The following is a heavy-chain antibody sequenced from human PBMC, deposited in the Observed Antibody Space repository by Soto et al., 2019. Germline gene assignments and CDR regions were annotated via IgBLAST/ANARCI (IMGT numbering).Heavy chain of an antibody. D-gene: IGHD2-2*01. J-gene: IGHJ4*02. CDR1: GGSISSYY. Sequence: SETLSLTCTVSGGSISSYYWSWIRQPPGKGLERIGYIYYSGSTNYNPSLKSRVTISVDTSKNQFSLKLSSVTAADTAVYYCARVRVLVPAATYYFDYWGQGTLVTVSS. V-gene: IGHV4-59*01. CDR2: IYYSGST. CDR3: ARVRVLVPAATYYFDY.